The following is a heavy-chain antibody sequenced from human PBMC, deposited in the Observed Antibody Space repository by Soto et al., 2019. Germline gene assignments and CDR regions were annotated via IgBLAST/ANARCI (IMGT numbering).Heavy chain of an antibody. CDR1: GGSISSYY. J-gene: IGHJ4*02. CDR2: IYYSGST. Sequence: PSETLSLTCTVSGGSISSYYWSWIRQPPGKGLEWIGYIYYSGSTNYNPSLKSRVTISVDTSKNQFSLKLSSVTAAGTAVYYCASQVAATPGYFDYWGQGTLVTVSS. D-gene: IGHD2-15*01. V-gene: IGHV4-59*01. CDR3: ASQVAATPGYFDY.